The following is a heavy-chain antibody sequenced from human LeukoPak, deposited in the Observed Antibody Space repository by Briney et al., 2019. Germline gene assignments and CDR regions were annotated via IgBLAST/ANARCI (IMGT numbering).Heavy chain of an antibody. J-gene: IGHJ6*02. CDR2: ISGSGGST. Sequence: GRSLRLSCAASGFTFDDYAMHWVRQAPGKGLEWVSAISGSGGSTYYADSVKGRFTISRDNSKNTLYLQMNSLRAEDTAVYYCAKEGNYYGSGSYYPSPMMDVWGQGTTVTVSS. CDR3: AKEGNYYGSGSYYPSPMMDV. D-gene: IGHD3-10*01. V-gene: IGHV3-23*01. CDR1: GFTFDDYA.